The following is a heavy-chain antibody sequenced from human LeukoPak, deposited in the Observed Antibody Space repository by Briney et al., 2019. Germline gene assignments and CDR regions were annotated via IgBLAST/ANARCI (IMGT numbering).Heavy chain of an antibody. J-gene: IGHJ4*02. CDR3: ASQMATPWGYFDY. CDR1: RYSFTTYW. CDR2: IYPGDSDT. Sequence: PGESLKISCKGSRYSFTTYWIGWVRQMPGKGLEWMGIIYPGDSDTRYSPSFQGQVTISADKSISTAYLQWSSLKASDTAMYYCASQMATPWGYFDYWGQGTLVTVSS. D-gene: IGHD5-24*01. V-gene: IGHV5-51*01.